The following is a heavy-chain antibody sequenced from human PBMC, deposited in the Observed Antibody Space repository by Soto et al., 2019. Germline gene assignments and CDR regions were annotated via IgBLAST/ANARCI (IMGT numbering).Heavy chain of an antibody. CDR1: GFTFTSYG. CDR3: VSDRGYGHASVPYS. Sequence: QAHLVESGGGVVQPGRSLRLSCAASGFTFTSYGMHWVRQAPGTRLEWVAVISCYGGLQHYADSVKGRFTISRDNSKNMVLLQMNSLRAEDTAVYYCVSDRGYGHASVPYSWGQGTLVSVSS. V-gene: IGHV3-30*03. J-gene: IGHJ4*02. CDR2: ISCYGGLQ. D-gene: IGHD5-18*01.